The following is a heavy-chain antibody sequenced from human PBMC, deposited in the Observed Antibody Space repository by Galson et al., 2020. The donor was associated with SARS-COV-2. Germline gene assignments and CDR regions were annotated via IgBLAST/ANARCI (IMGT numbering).Heavy chain of an antibody. J-gene: IGHJ4*02. Sequence: GGSLRLSCAGSGFTFSTYSMNWVRQAPGKGLEWLAYINSRSSPIMYADSVKGRFTVSRDNARNSLYLQIDSLRAEDTAVYYCTKDCDGTCWFDYWSQGTLVTVS. D-gene: IGHD2-15*01. CDR2: INSRSSPI. V-gene: IGHV3-48*01. CDR3: TKDCDGTCWFDY. CDR1: GFTFSTYS.